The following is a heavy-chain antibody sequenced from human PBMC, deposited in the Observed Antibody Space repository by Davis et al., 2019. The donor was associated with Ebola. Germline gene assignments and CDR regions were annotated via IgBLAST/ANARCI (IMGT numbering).Heavy chain of an antibody. CDR3: ARLGSSNWNDY. CDR1: GYNFTVYY. D-gene: IGHD1-1*01. CDR2: INPNSGDT. J-gene: IGHJ4*02. Sequence: ASVKVSCKASGYNFTVYYIHWVRQAPGQGLEWMGWINPNSGDTNYAQKFQGRVTMTRDPSGTTAYMELSRLRSGDTAFYYCARLGSSNWNDYWGQGTLVTVSS. V-gene: IGHV1-2*02.